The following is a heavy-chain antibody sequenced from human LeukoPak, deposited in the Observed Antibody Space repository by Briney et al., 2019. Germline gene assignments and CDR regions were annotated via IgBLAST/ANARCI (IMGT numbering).Heavy chain of an antibody. D-gene: IGHD6-19*01. CDR3: ASRGYKAPFDY. J-gene: IGHJ4*02. V-gene: IGHV4-34*08. CDR1: GWTFRGYY. CDR2: INHGGRT. Sequence: SGTLSLTCAVYGWTFRGYYWSWIRQPPSKGLDGIGEINHGGRTNYNLSIKSRVTISVDTYKNQFSLKLSSVTAADTAVYYCASRGYKAPFDYWGQGTLVTVSS.